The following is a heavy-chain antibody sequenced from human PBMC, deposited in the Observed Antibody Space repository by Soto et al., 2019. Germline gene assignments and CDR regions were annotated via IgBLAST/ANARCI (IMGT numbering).Heavy chain of an antibody. CDR3: ARDYDFWSGYLDY. CDR1: GFTFSSYA. D-gene: IGHD3-3*01. CDR2: ISYDGSNK. J-gene: IGHJ4*02. V-gene: IGHV3-30-3*01. Sequence: GGSLRLSCAASGFTFSSYAMHWVRQAPGKGLEWVAVISYDGSNKYYADSVKGRFTISRDNSKNTLYLQMNSLRAEDTAVYYCARDYDFWSGYLDYWGQGTLVTVSS.